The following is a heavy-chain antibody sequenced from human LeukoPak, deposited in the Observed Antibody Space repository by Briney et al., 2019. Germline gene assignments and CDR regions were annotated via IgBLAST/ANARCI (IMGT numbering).Heavy chain of an antibody. CDR1: GFTFSSYA. Sequence: GGSLRLSCAASGFTFSSYAMHWVRQAPGKGLEWVAVISYGGSNKYYADSVKGRFTISRDNSKNTLYLQMNSLRAEDTAVYYCAREGPIVATIGWFDPWGQGTLVTVSS. J-gene: IGHJ5*02. V-gene: IGHV3-30-3*01. CDR3: AREGPIVATIGWFDP. CDR2: ISYGGSNK. D-gene: IGHD5-12*01.